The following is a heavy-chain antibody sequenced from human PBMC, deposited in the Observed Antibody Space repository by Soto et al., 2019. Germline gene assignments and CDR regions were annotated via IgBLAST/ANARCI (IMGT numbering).Heavy chain of an antibody. D-gene: IGHD4-17*01. V-gene: IGHV1-46*01. CDR1: GYTFTDYY. Sequence: QVQLVQSGAEGKKPGASVKVSCKTSGYTFTDYYIHWVRQAPGQGLEWMARINPGDVTTNYEQKFQGRVTLARDTSTSTVYMELSSLASEDTAVYYCARDPLRHFYGMDVWGQGPTVTVSS. CDR2: INPGDVTT. J-gene: IGHJ6*02. CDR3: ARDPLRHFYGMDV.